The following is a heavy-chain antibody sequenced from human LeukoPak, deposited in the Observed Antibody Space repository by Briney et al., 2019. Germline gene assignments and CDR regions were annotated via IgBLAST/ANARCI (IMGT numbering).Heavy chain of an antibody. V-gene: IGHV4-39*01. D-gene: IGHD1-14*01. CDR3: ARPSGRNWNAFDI. CDR2: INYSGNT. J-gene: IGHJ3*02. Sequence: PSETLTLTCTVSGDSISSSPYFCGWLRQPPGKGLEWIGSINYSGNTYFNPSLQSRVAISVDTSKNQFSLKLSSLTAADTAVYSCARPSGRNWNAFDIWGQGTMVTVSS. CDR1: GDSISSSPYF.